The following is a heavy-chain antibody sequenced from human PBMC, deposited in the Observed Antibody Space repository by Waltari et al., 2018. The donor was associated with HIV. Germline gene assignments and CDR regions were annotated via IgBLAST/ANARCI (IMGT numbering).Heavy chain of an antibody. J-gene: IGHJ4*02. CDR1: GGSISNGGYY. CDR3: ARDRDGSGALDY. CDR2: IYDSGRT. Sequence: QVQLQESGPGLVKPSQTLSLTCPVPGGSISNGGYYWSWIRQHPGKGLQWIGYIYDSGRTYYNPSLRSLVTLSVDTSKNQFSLKVKSVTAADTAMYYCARDRDGSGALDYWGQGNLVTVSA. D-gene: IGHD3-10*01. V-gene: IGHV4-31*01.